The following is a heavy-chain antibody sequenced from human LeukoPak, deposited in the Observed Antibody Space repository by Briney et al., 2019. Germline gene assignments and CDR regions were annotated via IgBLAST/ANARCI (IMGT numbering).Heavy chain of an antibody. CDR1: GFTFSNYW. CDR3: ARARFGTVGADY. J-gene: IGHJ4*02. V-gene: IGHV3-7*02. Sequence: GGSLRLSCAASGFTFSNYWTNWVRQAPGKGLEWVANIKQDGSEKYYVDSVKGRFTISRDNAKNSLYLQMNSLRAEDTAVYYCARARFGTVGADYWGQGTLVTVSS. CDR2: IKQDGSEK. D-gene: IGHD1-1*01.